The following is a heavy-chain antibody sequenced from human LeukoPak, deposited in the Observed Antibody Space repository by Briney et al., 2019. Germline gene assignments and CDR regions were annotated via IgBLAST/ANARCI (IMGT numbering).Heavy chain of an antibody. CDR2: MNPNSGGT. Sequence: ASVKVSCKASGYTFTGYYMHLVRQAAGQGLEWMGWMNPNSGGTNYAQKFQGRVTMTRDTSISTAYMELSRLRSDDTAVYYCARITMGGDSGYDLSTDYWGQGTLVTVSS. V-gene: IGHV1-2*02. J-gene: IGHJ4*02. D-gene: IGHD5-12*01. CDR1: GYTFTGYY. CDR3: ARITMGGDSGYDLSTDY.